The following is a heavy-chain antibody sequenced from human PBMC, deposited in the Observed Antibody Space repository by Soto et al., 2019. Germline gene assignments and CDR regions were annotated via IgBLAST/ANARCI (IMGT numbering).Heavy chain of an antibody. CDR2: ISSSGSTI. CDR1: GFTFSDYY. J-gene: IGHJ4*02. CDR3: ARGDLGGVPAAHQSHFDY. V-gene: IGHV3-11*01. Sequence: GESLKISCAASGFTFSDYYMSWIRQAPGKGLEWVSYISSSGSTIYYADSVKGRFTISRDNAKNSLYLQMNSLRAEDTAVYYCARGDLGGVPAAHQSHFDYWGQGTLVTVSS. D-gene: IGHD2-2*01.